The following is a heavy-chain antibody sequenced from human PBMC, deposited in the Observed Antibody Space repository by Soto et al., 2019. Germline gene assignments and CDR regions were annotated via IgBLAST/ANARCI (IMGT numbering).Heavy chain of an antibody. CDR2: IFHSGIT. D-gene: IGHD3-22*01. V-gene: IGHV4-59*11. CDR1: GDSFSNHY. J-gene: IGHJ5*01. CDR3: ARDRYFYDSRGYYRTLDS. Sequence: PSETLSLTCTISGDSFSNHYWTWIRQSPGKGLEWIGCIFHSGITDYNPSVKSRVTISIDKSRNLFSLNLTSVTAADTAVYYCARDRYFYDSRGYYRTLDSWGQGTLVTVS.